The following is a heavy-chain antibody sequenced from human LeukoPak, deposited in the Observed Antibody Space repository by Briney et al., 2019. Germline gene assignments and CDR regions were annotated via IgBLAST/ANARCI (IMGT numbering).Heavy chain of an antibody. CDR3: ARDAYGSGKGYFDY. CDR2: ISGYDDNT. CDR1: GYAFSSYG. D-gene: IGHD3-10*01. V-gene: IGHV1-18*01. Sequence: GASVTVSCKASGYAFSSYGFSWVRQAPGQGLEWMGWISGYDDNTKSVDKLQGRVTLTTDTSTSTAYLELRSLTSDDTAVYYCARDAYGSGKGYFDYWGQGTLVTVSS. J-gene: IGHJ4*02.